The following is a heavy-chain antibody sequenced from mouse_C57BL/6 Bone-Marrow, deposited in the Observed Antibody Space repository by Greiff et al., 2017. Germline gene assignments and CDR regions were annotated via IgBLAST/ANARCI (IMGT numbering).Heavy chain of an antibody. V-gene: IGHV7-1*01. CDR2: SRNKANDYTT. CDR1: GFTFSDFY. J-gene: IGHJ4*01. Sequence: EVQLVESGGGLVQSGRSLRLSCATSGFTFSDFYMEWVRQAPGKGLEWIAASRNKANDYTTEYSASVKGRFIVSRDTSQSILYLQLNALRAEGTAIYCSARDAEYYGSMDYWGQRTSVTVSS. D-gene: IGHD1-1*01. CDR3: ARDAEYYGSMDY.